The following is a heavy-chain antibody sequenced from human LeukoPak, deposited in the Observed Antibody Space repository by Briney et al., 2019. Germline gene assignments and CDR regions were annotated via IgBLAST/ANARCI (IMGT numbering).Heavy chain of an antibody. J-gene: IGHJ3*02. CDR2: MNQDGSEK. CDR1: GFTFSSYW. CDR3: AKDRSSTWYGAFDI. Sequence: GGSLRLSCAASGFTFSSYWMSWVRQAPGKGLEWVANMNQDGSEKYYVDSVKGRFTISRDNAKNTLYLQMNSLRAEDTAVYCCAKDRSSTWYGAFDIWGQGTMVIVSS. V-gene: IGHV3-7*01. D-gene: IGHD6-13*01.